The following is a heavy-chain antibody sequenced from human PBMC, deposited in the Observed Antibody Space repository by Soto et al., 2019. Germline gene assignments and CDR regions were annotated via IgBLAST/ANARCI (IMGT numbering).Heavy chain of an antibody. CDR3: SRVAQLRFVEWLFSDAFNI. CDR1: GYTFTSYG. J-gene: IGHJ3*02. V-gene: IGHV1-18*01. CDR2: ISAYNGNT. D-gene: IGHD3-3*01. Sequence: QVQLVQSGAEVKKPGASVKVSCKASGYTFTSYGISWVRQAPGQGLEWMGGISAYNGNTNYAQKLQGRVTMTTDTSTSTAYMELRSMRSDDTAVYYCSRVAQLRFVEWLFSDAFNIWGQGTMVTVSS.